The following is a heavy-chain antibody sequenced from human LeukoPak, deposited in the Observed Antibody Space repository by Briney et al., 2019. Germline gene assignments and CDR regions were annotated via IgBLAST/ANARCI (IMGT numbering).Heavy chain of an antibody. V-gene: IGHV3-9*01. D-gene: IGHD3-22*01. CDR1: GFTFDDYA. Sequence: GGSLRLSCAASGFTFDDYAMHWVRQAPGKGLEWVSGISWSSGSIGYADSVKGRFTISRDNAKNSLYLQMNSLRAEDTALYYCAKDTGYDSSGYYSAYDYWGQGTLVTVSS. J-gene: IGHJ4*02. CDR3: AKDTGYDSSGYYSAYDY. CDR2: ISWSSGSI.